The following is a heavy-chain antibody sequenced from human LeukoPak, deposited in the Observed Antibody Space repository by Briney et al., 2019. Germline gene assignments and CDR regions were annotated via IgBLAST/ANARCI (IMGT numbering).Heavy chain of an antibody. D-gene: IGHD5-18*01. Sequence: GGSLRHSCAASGFTFSRYAMNWVRQAPGKGQEGVSGISGSGGSTYYADSVKGRFTISSDNSKNTLYLHMNSLRDEDTAVYYCAKDLRGYSYGADYGGQGTLVTVS. CDR1: GFTFSRYA. V-gene: IGHV3-23*01. CDR2: ISGSGGST. CDR3: AKDLRGYSYGADY. J-gene: IGHJ4*02.